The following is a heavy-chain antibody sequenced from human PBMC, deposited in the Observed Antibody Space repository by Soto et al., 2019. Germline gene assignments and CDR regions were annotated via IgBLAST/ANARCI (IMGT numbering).Heavy chain of an antibody. CDR2: IFSNDEK. CDR1: GFSLSNARMG. Sequence: QVTLKESGPVLVKPTETLTLTCTVSGFSLSNARMGVSWIRQPPGKALEWLAHIFSNDEKSYSTSLKSRLTISKDTSKSQVVLTMTNMDPVDTATYYCARIQPARYSSSTSCYTWWFDPWGQGTLVTVSS. J-gene: IGHJ5*02. V-gene: IGHV2-26*01. D-gene: IGHD2-2*02. CDR3: ARIQPARYSSSTSCYTWWFDP.